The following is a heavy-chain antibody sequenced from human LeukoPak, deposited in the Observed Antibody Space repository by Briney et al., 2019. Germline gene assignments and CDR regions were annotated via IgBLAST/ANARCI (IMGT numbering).Heavy chain of an antibody. CDR3: ARDPLDISRWTNAFDI. CDR2: ISYDGNTK. Sequence: PGTSLRLSCVASGFTLTHYGFHWVRQAPGKALEWVSFISYDGNTKYGDSVKGRFTISRDNSKNTLYMEMNGLRSDDTAVYYCARDPLDISRWTNAFDIWGQGTMVTVSS. V-gene: IGHV3-30*03. D-gene: IGHD2-2*03. CDR1: GFTLTHYG. J-gene: IGHJ3*02.